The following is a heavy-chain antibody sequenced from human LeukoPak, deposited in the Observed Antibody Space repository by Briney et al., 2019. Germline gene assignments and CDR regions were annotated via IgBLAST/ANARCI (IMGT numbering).Heavy chain of an antibody. Sequence: SQTLSLTCTVSGGSISSGGYYWSWIRQHPGRGLEWIGYIYYSGSTYYNPSLKSRVTISVDTSKNQFSLKLSSVTAADTAVYYCARKYRYSSGWKFDYWGQGTLVTVSS. D-gene: IGHD6-19*01. CDR2: IYYSGST. J-gene: IGHJ4*02. CDR1: GGSISSGGYY. CDR3: ARKYRYSSGWKFDY. V-gene: IGHV4-31*03.